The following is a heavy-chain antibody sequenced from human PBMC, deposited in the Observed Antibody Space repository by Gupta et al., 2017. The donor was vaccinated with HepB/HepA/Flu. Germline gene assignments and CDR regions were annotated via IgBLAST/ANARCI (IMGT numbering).Heavy chain of an antibody. Sequence: EVLLLKSGGDLVQPGGSLSLSCAASVFTLDNYVMAWVRQAPGEGLEGVSSLSPGFTNTNDADSVKGRFTIYGEKPRKTLDLQISNLRAEETAIYEGARRGNIASEDCWGQGTLVTVS. CDR2: LSPGFTNT. V-gene: IGHV3-23*01. CDR3: ARRGNIASEDC. J-gene: IGHJ4*02. D-gene: IGHD3-3*02. CDR1: VFTLDNYV.